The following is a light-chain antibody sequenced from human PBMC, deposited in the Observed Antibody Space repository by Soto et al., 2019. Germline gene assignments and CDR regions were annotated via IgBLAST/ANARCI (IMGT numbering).Light chain of an antibody. Sequence: QSALTQPASVSGSLGQTITISCTGTSSDVGGYNYVSWYQQYPGKAPKFMIYEVKNRPSGVSNRFSGSKSGSTASLTISGLQAEDEADYYCSSYTSSSTWVFGGGTQLTV. CDR3: SSYTSSSTWV. J-gene: IGLJ3*02. V-gene: IGLV2-14*01. CDR2: EVK. CDR1: SSDVGGYNY.